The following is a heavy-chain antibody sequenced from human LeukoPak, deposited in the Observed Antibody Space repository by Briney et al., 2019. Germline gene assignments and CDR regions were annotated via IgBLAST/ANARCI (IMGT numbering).Heavy chain of an antibody. Sequence: SETLSLTCAVYGGSFSGYYRSWIRQPPGKGLEWIGEINHSGSTNYNPSLKSRVTISVDTSKNQFSLKLSSVTAADTAVYYCAGGLSTPRGPHYFDYWGQGTLVTVSS. CDR2: INHSGST. D-gene: IGHD2-15*01. CDR3: AGGLSTPRGPHYFDY. CDR1: GGSFSGYY. J-gene: IGHJ4*02. V-gene: IGHV4-34*01.